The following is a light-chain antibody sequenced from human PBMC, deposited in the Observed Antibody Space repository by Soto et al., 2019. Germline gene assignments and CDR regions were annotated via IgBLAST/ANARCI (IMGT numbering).Light chain of an antibody. Sequence: ERVMTQSPDTLSVSPGERATLSCRASQSVSSNLAWYQQQPGQAPRLLIYGASTRATGISARFSGSGSGTEFTLTISSLQSEDFAVYYCQQYNDWPLTFGQGTKLEIK. J-gene: IGKJ2*01. CDR2: GAS. V-gene: IGKV3-15*01. CDR3: QQYNDWPLT. CDR1: QSVSSN.